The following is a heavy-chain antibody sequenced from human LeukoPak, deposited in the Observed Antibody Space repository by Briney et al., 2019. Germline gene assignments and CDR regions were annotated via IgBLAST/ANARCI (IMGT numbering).Heavy chain of an antibody. D-gene: IGHD2-8*01. J-gene: IGHJ5*02. CDR3: ARHGAYCTNGVCYSFDP. CDR2: IYYSGST. CDR1: GGSIRTYY. V-gene: IGHV4-59*08. Sequence: TSETLSLTCTVSGGSIRTYYWSWIRQPPGKGLEWIGYIYYSGSTNYNPSLKSRVTISVDTSENQFSLKLSSVTAADTAVYYCARHGAYCTNGVCYSFDPWGQGTLVTVSS.